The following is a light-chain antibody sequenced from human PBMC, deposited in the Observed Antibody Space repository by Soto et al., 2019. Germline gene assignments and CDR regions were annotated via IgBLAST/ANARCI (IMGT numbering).Light chain of an antibody. V-gene: IGKV3-15*01. CDR2: GAS. CDR3: QQYNNWPPWT. CDR1: QSVSSN. Sequence: EIVMTQSPATLSVSPGERATLSCRASQSVSSNLAWYQQKPGQAPRLLIYGASTRATGFPARCSGSGSGTEFTLTISSLQSEDFAVYYCQQYNNWPPWTFGQGTKVEIK. J-gene: IGKJ1*01.